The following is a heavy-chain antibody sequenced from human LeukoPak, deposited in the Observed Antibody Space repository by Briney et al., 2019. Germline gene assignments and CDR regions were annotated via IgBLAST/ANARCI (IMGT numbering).Heavy chain of an antibody. D-gene: IGHD2-15*01. Sequence: GGSLRLSCVACGFTFSDYYMSWVRQAPGKGLEWVSAISGSGGSTYYADSVKGRFTISRDNSKNTLYLQMNSLRAEDTAVYYCASLGYCSGGSCYLWGQGTLVTVSS. J-gene: IGHJ4*02. CDR2: ISGSGGST. CDR1: GFTFSDYY. V-gene: IGHV3-23*01. CDR3: ASLGYCSGGSCYL.